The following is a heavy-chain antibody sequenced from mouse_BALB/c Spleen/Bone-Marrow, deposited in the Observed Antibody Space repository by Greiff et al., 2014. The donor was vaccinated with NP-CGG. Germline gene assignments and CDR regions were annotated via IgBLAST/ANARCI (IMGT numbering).Heavy chain of an antibody. CDR2: IDPAKGNT. CDR3: ARNYPFAY. Sequence: VHVKQSGAELVKPGASVKLSCAASGFNIKDSYLHWVKQRPEQGLDWIGRIDPAKGNTNYDPKFQGKATITADTSSNTAYLQLSNLTSEDTAVYFCARNYPFAYWGQGTLVTVSA. D-gene: IGHD2-1*01. J-gene: IGHJ3*01. CDR1: GFNIKDSY. V-gene: IGHV14-3*02.